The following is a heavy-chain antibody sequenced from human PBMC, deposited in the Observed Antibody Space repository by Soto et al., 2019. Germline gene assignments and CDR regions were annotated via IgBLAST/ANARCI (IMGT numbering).Heavy chain of an antibody. CDR1: GGSISSGGYY. Sequence: PSETLSLTCTVSGGSISSGGYYWSWIRQHPGKGLEWIGYIYYSGSTYYNPSLKSRVTISVDTSKNQFSLKLSSVTAADTAVYYCASQPKGPTIVATQYYFDYWGQGTLVTVSS. V-gene: IGHV4-31*03. J-gene: IGHJ4*02. CDR2: IYYSGST. D-gene: IGHD5-12*01. CDR3: ASQPKGPTIVATQYYFDY.